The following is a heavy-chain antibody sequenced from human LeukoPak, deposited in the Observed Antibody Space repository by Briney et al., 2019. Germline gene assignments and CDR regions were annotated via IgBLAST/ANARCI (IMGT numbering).Heavy chain of an antibody. CDR3: ARDSYDDYYYYYGMDV. CDR1: GFTFTSYS. Sequence: GGSLRLSCAASGFTFTSYSMNWVRQAPGKGLEWVSTISGGGGSTYYADSVKGRFTISRDNSKNTLYLQMNSLRAEDTAVYYCARDSYDDYYYYYGMDVWGQGTTVTVSS. J-gene: IGHJ6*02. D-gene: IGHD3-22*01. V-gene: IGHV3-23*01. CDR2: ISGGGGST.